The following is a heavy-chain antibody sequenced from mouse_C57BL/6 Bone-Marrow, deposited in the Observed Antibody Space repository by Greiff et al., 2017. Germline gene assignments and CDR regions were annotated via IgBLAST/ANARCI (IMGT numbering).Heavy chain of an antibody. CDR3: ARRYGKCDY. Sequence: VKLQESGAELARPGASVKLSCKASGYTFTSYGISWVKQRTGQGLEWIGEIYPRSGNTYYNEKFKGKDTLTADKSSSTAYMELRSLTSEDSAVYFCARRYGKCDYWGQGTTLTVSS. CDR2: IYPRSGNT. V-gene: IGHV1-81*01. CDR1: GYTFTSYG. J-gene: IGHJ2*01. D-gene: IGHD2-10*02.